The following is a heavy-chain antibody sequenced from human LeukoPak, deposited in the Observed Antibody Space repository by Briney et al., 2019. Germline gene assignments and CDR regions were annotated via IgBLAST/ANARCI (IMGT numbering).Heavy chain of an antibody. CDR3: AKRDYYYYYMDV. CDR1: GLTFRSYW. CDR2: ISGSGGST. V-gene: IGHV3-23*01. J-gene: IGHJ6*03. Sequence: GGSLRLSCAASGLTFRSYWMSWVRQAPGKGLEWVSAISGSGGSTYYADSVKGRFTISRDNSKNTLYLQMNSLRAEDTAVYYCAKRDYYYYYMDVWGKGTTVTVSS.